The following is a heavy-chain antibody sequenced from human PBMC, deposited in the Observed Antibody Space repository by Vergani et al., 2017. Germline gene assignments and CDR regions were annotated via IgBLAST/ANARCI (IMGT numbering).Heavy chain of an antibody. J-gene: IGHJ6*04. CDR2: ISNDGRHT. CDR3: RGEMDV. V-gene: IGHV3-30*01. CDR1: GFTFRNYA. Sequence: VQLLESGGGLAQPGGSLRLSCAASGFTFRNYAMTWVRQAPGKGLEWVALISNDGRHTYYADSVRGRFSISRDNSKNTLYLQMNSLRTEDTANYYCRGEMDVWGKGTTVTVSS.